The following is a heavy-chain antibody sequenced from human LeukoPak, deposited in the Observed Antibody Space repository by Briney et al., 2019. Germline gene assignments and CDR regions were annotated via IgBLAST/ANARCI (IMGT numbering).Heavy chain of an antibody. Sequence: KSSETLSLTCTVSGGSISGSGYFWGWIRQPPGKGLEWIGSISYSGNTYYNPSLQSRVTISVDTSKNQFSLRLNSVTAADTAVYYCVRPVPHSSWYWFDPWGQGTLVPVSS. CDR2: ISYSGNT. CDR1: GGSISGSGYF. D-gene: IGHD6-13*01. V-gene: IGHV4-39*07. CDR3: VRPVPHSSWYWFDP. J-gene: IGHJ5*02.